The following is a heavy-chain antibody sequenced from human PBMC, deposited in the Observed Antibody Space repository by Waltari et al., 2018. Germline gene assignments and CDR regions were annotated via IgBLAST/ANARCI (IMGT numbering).Heavy chain of an antibody. CDR3: ARQGLYCRSSNCVGLDFSH. CDR1: GGSVPDTRYF. V-gene: IGHV4-39*01. Sequence: QESGPGLLKPSETLSLTCAVSGGSVPDTRYFWGWIRQAPGKGLEWLGNIYYDGNTNYTPSLKSRVSISVDTSQKQFSLKLTSVTATDTAVYYCARQGLYCRSSNCVGLDFSHWGQGTLVAVS. D-gene: IGHD2-2*01. J-gene: IGHJ4*02. CDR2: IYYDGNT.